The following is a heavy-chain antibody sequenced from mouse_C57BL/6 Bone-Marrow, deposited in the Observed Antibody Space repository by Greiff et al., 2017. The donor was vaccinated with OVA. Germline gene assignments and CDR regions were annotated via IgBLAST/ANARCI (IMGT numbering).Heavy chain of an antibody. J-gene: IGHJ2*01. Sequence: EVKLVESGGGLVKPGGSLKLSCAASGFTFSDYGMHWVRQAPEKGLEWVAYISSGSSTIYYADTVKGRFTISRDNAKNTLFLQMTSLRSEDTAMYYCATYYSNYVGVFDYWGQGTTLTVSS. CDR2: ISSGSSTI. CDR1: GFTFSDYG. CDR3: ATYYSNYVGVFDY. D-gene: IGHD2-5*01. V-gene: IGHV5-17*01.